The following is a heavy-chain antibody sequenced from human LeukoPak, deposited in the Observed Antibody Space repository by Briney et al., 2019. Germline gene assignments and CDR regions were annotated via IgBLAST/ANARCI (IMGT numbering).Heavy chain of an antibody. J-gene: IGHJ4*02. D-gene: IGHD2-8*01. CDR1: GFSFSTYA. CDR2: ISTSGTNT. Sequence: GGSLRLSCAATGFSFSTYAMSWVRQAPGKGLEWVSTISTSGTNTYYADSVKGRFIISRDNSKNTLYLQMNSLGAEDTAVYYCARKLMVYAYFDYWGQGTLVTVSS. CDR3: ARKLMVYAYFDY. V-gene: IGHV3-23*01.